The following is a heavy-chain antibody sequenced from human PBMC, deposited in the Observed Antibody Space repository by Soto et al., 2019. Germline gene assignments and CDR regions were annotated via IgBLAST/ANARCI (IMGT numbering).Heavy chain of an antibody. V-gene: IGHV1-18*01. D-gene: IGHD3-22*01. CDR1: GYTFPRSG. CDR2: ISAHTGSS. J-gene: IGHJ3*01. Sequence: QVQLVQSGAEVKKPGASVQVSCKASGYTFPRSGMSWVRQAPGTGLEWMGWISAHTGSSEYAQRFQGRVTMTTDRSTSTADMELRILRSDDTAVYYCARAFFYQGSDSRGYSFDAFDFWCPWTLVTVSS. CDR3: ARAFFYQGSDSRGYSFDAFDF.